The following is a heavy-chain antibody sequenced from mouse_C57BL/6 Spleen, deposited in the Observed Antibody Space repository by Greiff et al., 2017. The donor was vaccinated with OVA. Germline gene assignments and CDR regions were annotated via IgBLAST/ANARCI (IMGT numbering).Heavy chain of an antibody. CDR1: GYTFTSYW. CDR3: ARSTVDY. V-gene: IGHV1-50*01. CDR2: IDPSDSYT. J-gene: IGHJ2*01. D-gene: IGHD1-1*01. Sequence: QVHVKQPGAELVKPGASVKLSCKASGYTFTSYWMQWVKQRPGQGLEWIGEIDPSDSYTNYNQKFKGKATLTVDTSSSTAYMQLSSLTSEDSAVYYCARSTVDYWGQGTTLTVSS.